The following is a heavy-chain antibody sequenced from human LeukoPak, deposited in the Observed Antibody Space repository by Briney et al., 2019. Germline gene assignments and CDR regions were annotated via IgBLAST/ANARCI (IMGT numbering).Heavy chain of an antibody. Sequence: ASVKVSCKASGYTFTGYYMHWVRQAPGQGLEWMGWINPNSGGTNYAQKFQGRVTMTRDTSISTAYMELSRLRSDGTAVYYCARAPLTYYDILTGYMDYWGQGTLVTVSS. CDR3: ARAPLTYYDILTGYMDY. CDR1: GYTFTGYY. D-gene: IGHD3-9*01. CDR2: INPNSGGT. V-gene: IGHV1-2*02. J-gene: IGHJ4*02.